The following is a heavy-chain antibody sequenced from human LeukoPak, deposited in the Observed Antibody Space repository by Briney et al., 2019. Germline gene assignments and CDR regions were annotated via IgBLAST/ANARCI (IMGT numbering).Heavy chain of an antibody. CDR1: GGSISNYY. V-gene: IGHV4-59*01. J-gene: IGHJ4*02. D-gene: IGHD3-3*01. CDR3: ARGAEYYAIWRGYAGYSDY. CDR2: IYYSGST. Sequence: SETLSLTCTVSGGSISNYYWSWIRQPPGKGLEWIGYIYYSGSTNYNPSLTSRVTISLDRSKKKFSLKLTSVTAADTAVYFCARGAEYYAIWRGYAGYSDYWGQGISVTVSS.